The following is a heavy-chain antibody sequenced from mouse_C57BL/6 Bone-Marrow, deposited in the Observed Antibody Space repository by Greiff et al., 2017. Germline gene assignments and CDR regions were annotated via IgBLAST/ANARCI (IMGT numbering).Heavy chain of an antibody. CDR3: ARQGYDYLDY. V-gene: IGHV5-6*01. CDR2: ISSGGSYT. Sequence: EVKVVESGGDLVKPGGSLKLSCAASGFTFSSYGMSWVRQTPDKRLEWVATISSGGSYTYYPDNVKGRFTISRDNAKNTLYLQMSSLKSEDTAMYYCARQGYDYLDYWGQGTTLTVSS. J-gene: IGHJ2*01. CDR1: GFTFSSYG. D-gene: IGHD2-3*01.